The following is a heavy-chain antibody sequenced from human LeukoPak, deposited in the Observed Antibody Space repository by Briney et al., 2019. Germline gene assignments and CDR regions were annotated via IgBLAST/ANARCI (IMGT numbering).Heavy chain of an antibody. CDR3: AKGTSDWYRFEF. CDR1: GFTFSSYE. CDR2: ISDSWGTT. V-gene: IGHV3-23*01. Sequence: PGGSLRLSCAASGFTFSSYEMNWVRQAPGKGLEWVSGISDSWGTTYYPDSVRGRFTISRDISKSTLYLQMNSLRADDTAVYYCAKGTSDWYRFEFWGQGTLVTVSS. J-gene: IGHJ4*02. D-gene: IGHD6-19*01.